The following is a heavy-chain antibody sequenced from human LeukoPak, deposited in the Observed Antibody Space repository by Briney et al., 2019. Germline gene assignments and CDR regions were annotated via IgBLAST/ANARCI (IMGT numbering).Heavy chain of an antibody. V-gene: IGHV3-21*01. CDR1: GFTFSTYS. Sequence: PGESLRLSCAASGFTFSTYSMTWVRQAPGKGLEWVSSISSGSSDISYADSVKGRFTISRDNAKYSLYLQVNSLRAEDTAVYYCARLTGVVNAFDYWGQGTLVTVSS. CDR2: ISSGSSDI. D-gene: IGHD5-18*01. CDR3: ARLTGVVNAFDY. J-gene: IGHJ4*02.